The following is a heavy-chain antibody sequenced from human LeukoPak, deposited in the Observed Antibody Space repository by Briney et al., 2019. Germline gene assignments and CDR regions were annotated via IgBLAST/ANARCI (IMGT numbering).Heavy chain of an antibody. CDR3: ARKLSGYSSGWYPDY. V-gene: IGHV1-8*01. Sequence: ASVKVSCKAPGYIFTSYDINWVRQAPGQGLEWVGWIYPKNDKTGYAEKFQGRVTMTTDMSTNTAFMEMKNLTSDDTAVYFCARKLSGYSSGWYPDYWGQGTLVIVSS. J-gene: IGHJ4*02. CDR1: GYIFTSYD. CDR2: IYPKNDKT. D-gene: IGHD6-19*01.